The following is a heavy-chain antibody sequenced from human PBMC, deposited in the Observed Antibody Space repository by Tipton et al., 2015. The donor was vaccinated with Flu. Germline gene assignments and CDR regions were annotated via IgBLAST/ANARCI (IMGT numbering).Heavy chain of an antibody. D-gene: IGHD3-10*02. Sequence: TLSLTCTVSGGSVNGYFWSWIRQPPGKGLEWIGGLSYSGSTYYNPSLRSRVVISVDTSKNHFSLKLTSVTVADTAVYYCARLSYYDVDLKNFYFDYWGQGALVTVPS. V-gene: IGHV4-59*05. CDR1: GGSVNGYF. CDR2: LSYSGST. CDR3: ARLSYYDVDLKNFYFDY. J-gene: IGHJ4*02.